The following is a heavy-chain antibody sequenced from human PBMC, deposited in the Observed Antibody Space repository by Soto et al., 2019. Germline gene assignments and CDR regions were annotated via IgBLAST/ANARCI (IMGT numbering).Heavy chain of an antibody. D-gene: IGHD3-10*01. CDR3: AKDAVAYNGEWDWFDL. J-gene: IGHJ5*02. Sequence: EVQLLESGGGLVQPGGSLRLSCAASGFTFKNFAVSWVRQAPGKGMEWVSAIGGSGSSANYADSVKGRFTVSRDVSKSTLYLQMSGLRVDDTALYYCAKDAVAYNGEWDWFDLWGQGTLVTVS. V-gene: IGHV3-23*01. CDR1: GFTFKNFA. CDR2: IGGSGSSA.